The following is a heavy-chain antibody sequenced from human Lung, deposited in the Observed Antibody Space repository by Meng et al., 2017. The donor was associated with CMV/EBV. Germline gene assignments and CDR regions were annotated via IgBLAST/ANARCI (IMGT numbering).Heavy chain of an antibody. CDR1: GYTFTDYY. V-gene: IGHV1-2*02. Sequence: ASXXVSXKAFGYTFTDYYIHWVRQAPGQGLEWMGWINPNSGVTNYAQKFQGRVSMTRDVSIRVAYMELSGLRSDDTAAFYRAREARGNSSFYYFFDYLGQGXLVTVSS. CDR2: INPNSGVT. J-gene: IGHJ4*02. D-gene: IGHD3-22*01. CDR3: AREARGNSSFYYFFDY.